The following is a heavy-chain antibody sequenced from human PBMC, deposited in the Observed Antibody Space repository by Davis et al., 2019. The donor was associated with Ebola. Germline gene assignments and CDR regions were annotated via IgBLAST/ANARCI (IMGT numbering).Heavy chain of an antibody. Sequence: GGSLRLSCAASGFTFSSYGMHWVRQAPGKGLEWVAVISHDGSNTYFRDSVEGRFTISRDNSKNTLYLQMNSLRAEDTAMYYCARHVYGDFWYFDLWGRGTRVTVSS. V-gene: IGHV3-30*03. J-gene: IGHJ2*01. CDR3: ARHVYGDFWYFDL. CDR1: GFTFSSYG. D-gene: IGHD4-17*01. CDR2: ISHDGSNT.